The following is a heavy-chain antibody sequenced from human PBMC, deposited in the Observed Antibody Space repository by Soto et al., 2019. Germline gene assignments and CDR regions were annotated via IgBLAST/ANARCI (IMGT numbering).Heavy chain of an antibody. V-gene: IGHV1-18*01. CDR2: ININRGDV. CDR3: ATDDMNRGRFDF. J-gene: IGHJ4*01. CDR1: GHSSTHNG. Sequence: PSVKVSCKASGHSSTHNGISWVRRAPGQGLEWMGWININRGDVNHAPKFQGRVTLTTDTSTTTAYMELRSLRLDDTAVYFCATDDMNRGRFDFWGHGTLVTVSS.